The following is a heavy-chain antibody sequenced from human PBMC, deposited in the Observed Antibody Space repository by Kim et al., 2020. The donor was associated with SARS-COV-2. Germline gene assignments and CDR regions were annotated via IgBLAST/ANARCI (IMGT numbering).Heavy chain of an antibody. V-gene: IGHV1-69*13. J-gene: IGHJ3*02. CDR2: IIPIFGTA. D-gene: IGHD3-3*01. CDR1: GGTFSSYA. CDR3: ARAGITIFGVVNDAFDI. Sequence: SVKVSCKASGGTFSSYAISWVRQAPGQGLEWMGGIIPIFGTANYAQKFQGRVTITADESTSTAYMELSSLRSEDTAVYYCARAGITIFGVVNDAFDIWGQGTMVTVSS.